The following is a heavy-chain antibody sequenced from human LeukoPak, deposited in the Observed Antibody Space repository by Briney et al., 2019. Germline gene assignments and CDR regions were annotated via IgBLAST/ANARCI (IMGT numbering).Heavy chain of an antibody. Sequence: PGGSLRLSCAVSGLTFRNAWMNWVRQAPGKRLEWVGRIESNTDGGTTDYAAPVKGRFTISRDDSKTTLYLQMNSLKTEDTAVYYCTTGIYTSTFYWGQGTLVTVSS. J-gene: IGHJ4*02. V-gene: IGHV3-15*07. CDR3: TTGIYTSTFY. CDR1: GLTFRNAW. CDR2: IESNTDGGTT. D-gene: IGHD6-13*01.